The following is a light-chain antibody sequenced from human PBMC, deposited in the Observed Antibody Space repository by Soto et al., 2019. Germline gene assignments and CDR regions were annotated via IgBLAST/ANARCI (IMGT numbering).Light chain of an antibody. CDR1: QSINGW. CDR2: DAS. J-gene: IGKJ1*01. V-gene: IGKV1-5*01. Sequence: DIQMTQSPSTLSASVGDRVTITCRASQSINGWLAWDQQKPGKAPKLLIYDASSLESGVPSRFSGSGSGTEFTLTISSLQPDDFATFYCLQYNTYSRTFGQGTKVEVK. CDR3: LQYNTYSRT.